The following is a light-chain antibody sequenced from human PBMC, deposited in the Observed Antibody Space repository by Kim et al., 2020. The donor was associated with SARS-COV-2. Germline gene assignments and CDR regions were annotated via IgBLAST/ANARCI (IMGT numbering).Light chain of an antibody. V-gene: IGLV1-40*01. J-gene: IGLJ3*02. CDR2: GNS. Sequence: QWRTISCTRGSSNIVAGYDVHWYQQLPGPTPKLLIYGNSNRPSGVPDRFSGSKSGTSASLAITGLQAEDEADYYCQSYDSSLSGSVFGGGTQLTVL. CDR3: QSYDSSLSGSV. CDR1: SSNIVAGYD.